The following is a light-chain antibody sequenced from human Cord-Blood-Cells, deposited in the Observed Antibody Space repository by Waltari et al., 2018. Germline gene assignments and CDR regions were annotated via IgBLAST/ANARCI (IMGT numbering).Light chain of an antibody. CDR2: DAS. V-gene: IGKV1-5*01. J-gene: IGKJ3*01. CDR1: QSISSW. Sequence: DIQMTQSPSTLSASVGDRITITCRASQSISSWLAWYQQKPGKTPKLPIYDASSLESGVPSRFSGSGSGTEFTLTISSLQPDDFATYYCQQYNSYSPVTFGPGTKVDIK. CDR3: QQYNSYSPVT.